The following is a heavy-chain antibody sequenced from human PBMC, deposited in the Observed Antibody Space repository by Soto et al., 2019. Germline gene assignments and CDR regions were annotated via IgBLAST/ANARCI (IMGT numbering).Heavy chain of an antibody. CDR2: IWSDRSEK. J-gene: IGHJ3*02. CDR1: GFNFRNYA. D-gene: IGHD2-15*01. CDR3: ARLYCSASSCYSLGGFDI. V-gene: IGHV3-33*01. Sequence: PGGSLRLSCAASGFNFRNYAMHWVRQAPGKGLEWVAVIWSDRSEKYYGASVKGRVTISRDNSKNTLYLQMNSLRAEDTAVYYCARLYCSASSCYSLGGFDIWGQGTMVTVSS.